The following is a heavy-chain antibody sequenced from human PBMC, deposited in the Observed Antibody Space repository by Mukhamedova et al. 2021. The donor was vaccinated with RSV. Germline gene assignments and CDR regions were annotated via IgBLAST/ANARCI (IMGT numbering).Heavy chain of an antibody. D-gene: IGHD3-10*01. Sequence: GLEWMGMIFPGDADTKYSESFQGQVTISVDTSSSISYLQWDTLKASDSATYYYARGRTPTYGFPFDYWGRGTLVTVSS. V-gene: IGHV5-51*01. CDR2: IFPGDADT. CDR3: ARGRTPTYGFPFDY. J-gene: IGHJ4*02.